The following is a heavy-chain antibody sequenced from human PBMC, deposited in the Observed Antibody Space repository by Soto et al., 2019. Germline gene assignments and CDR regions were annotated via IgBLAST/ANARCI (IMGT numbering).Heavy chain of an antibody. Sequence: SVKVSCKASGGTFSSYAISCVRHAPGQGLEWMGGIIPIFGTANYAQKFQGRVTITADESTSTAYMELSSLRSEDTAVYYCARDQGLGIAANNWFDPWGQGTLVTVSS. CDR2: IIPIFGTA. D-gene: IGHD6-25*01. V-gene: IGHV1-69*13. CDR3: ARDQGLGIAANNWFDP. CDR1: GGTFSSYA. J-gene: IGHJ5*02.